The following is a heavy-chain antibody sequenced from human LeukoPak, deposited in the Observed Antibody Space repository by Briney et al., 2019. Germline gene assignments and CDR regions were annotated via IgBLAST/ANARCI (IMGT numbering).Heavy chain of an antibody. CDR1: GGSISSGGYY. Sequence: PSQTLPLTCTVSGGSISSGGYYWSWIRQHPGKGLEWIGYIYYSGSTYYNPSLKSRVTISVDTSKNQFSLKLSSVTAADTAVYYCASSTSTGWECYFDYWGQGTLVTVSS. V-gene: IGHV4-31*03. J-gene: IGHJ4*02. D-gene: IGHD2-2*01. CDR2: IYYSGST. CDR3: ASSTSTGWECYFDY.